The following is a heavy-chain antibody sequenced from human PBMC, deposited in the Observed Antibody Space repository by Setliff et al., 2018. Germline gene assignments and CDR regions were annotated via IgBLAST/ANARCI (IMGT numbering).Heavy chain of an antibody. CDR2: IYYSGTT. CDR1: GGSVSSSSYY. D-gene: IGHD3-9*01. J-gene: IGHJ4*02. V-gene: IGHV4-39*01. Sequence: SETLSLTCTVSGGSVSSSSYYWGWIRQPPGKGLEWIGTIYYSGTTYYSPSLKSRVTISVDTSKNQFSLKLTSVTAADTAVYFCARRDPTGYYGYSFDFWGQGTLVTVSS. CDR3: ARRDPTGYYGYSFDF.